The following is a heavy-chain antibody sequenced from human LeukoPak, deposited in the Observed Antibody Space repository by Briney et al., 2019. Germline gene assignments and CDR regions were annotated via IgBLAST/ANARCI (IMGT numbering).Heavy chain of an antibody. CDR2: VYPGDSDT. CDR3: ARSSERLTPGIGRFDY. J-gene: IGHJ4*02. V-gene: IGHV5-51*01. D-gene: IGHD6-25*01. CDR1: GYSFASYW. Sequence: GESLKISCKGSGYSFASYWIGWVRQMPGKGLEWMGIVYPGDSDTRYSPSFQGQVTISADKSISTAYLQWSSLKASDTAMYYCARSSERLTPGIGRFDYWGQGTQVTVSS.